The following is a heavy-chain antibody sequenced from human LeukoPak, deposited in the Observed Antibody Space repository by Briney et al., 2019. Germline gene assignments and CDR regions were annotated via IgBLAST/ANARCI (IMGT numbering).Heavy chain of an antibody. V-gene: IGHV4-38-2*02. CDR1: GYSISSGYY. Sequence: PSETLSLTCTVSGYSISSGYYWGWIRQPPGKGLDWIGSIYHSGSTYYNPSLKSRATISVDTSKNQFSLKLNSVTAADRAVYYCARTYYGDNWFDPWGQGTLVTVSS. CDR2: IYHSGST. J-gene: IGHJ5*02. CDR3: ARTYYGDNWFDP. D-gene: IGHD3-10*01.